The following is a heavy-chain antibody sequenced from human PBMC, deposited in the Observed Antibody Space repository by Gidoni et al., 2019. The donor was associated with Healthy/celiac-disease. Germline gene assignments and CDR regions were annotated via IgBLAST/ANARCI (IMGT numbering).Heavy chain of an antibody. CDR3: ARERFGSGSYLGY. Sequence: QVQLVQSGAEVKKPGASVKVSCKASGYTFTGYYMHWVRQAPGQGLEWMGWINPNSGGTNYAQKFQGWVTMTRDTSSSTAYMELSRLRSDDTAVYYCARERFGSGSYLGYWGQGTLVTVSS. J-gene: IGHJ4*02. CDR2: INPNSGGT. V-gene: IGHV1-2*04. CDR1: GYTFTGYY. D-gene: IGHD1-26*01.